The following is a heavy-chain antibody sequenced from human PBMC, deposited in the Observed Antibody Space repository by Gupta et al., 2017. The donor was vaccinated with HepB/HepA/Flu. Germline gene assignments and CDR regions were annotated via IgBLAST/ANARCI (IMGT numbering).Heavy chain of an antibody. V-gene: IGHV3-7*01. J-gene: IGHJ4*02. Sequence: EVQLVESGGGLVQAGGSLRLSCAASGFTFSPYWMTWVRQAPGKGPEWVVNIKQDGSEKWYADSGKGRFTISRDNAKNSLYLQMNSLRAEDTAIYYCTRGGYSSSWFWDYWGQGTLVTVSS. D-gene: IGHD6-13*01. CDR2: IKQDGSEK. CDR1: GFTFSPYW. CDR3: TRGGYSSSWFWDY.